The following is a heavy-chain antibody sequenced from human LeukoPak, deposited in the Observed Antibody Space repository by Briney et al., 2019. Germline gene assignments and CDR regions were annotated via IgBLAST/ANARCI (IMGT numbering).Heavy chain of an antibody. CDR2: ISAYDGNT. V-gene: IGHV1-18*01. Sequence: ASVKVSCKASGYTFTSYGISWVRQAPGQGLEWMGWISAYDGNTNYAQKLQGRVTMTIDTSTSTAYMELRSLRSDDTAVYYCVRDHSGYFDYWGQGTLVTVSS. CDR1: GYTFTSYG. J-gene: IGHJ4*02. CDR3: VRDHSGYFDY.